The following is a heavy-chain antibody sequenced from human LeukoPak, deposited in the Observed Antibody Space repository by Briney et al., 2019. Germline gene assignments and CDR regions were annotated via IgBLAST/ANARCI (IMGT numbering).Heavy chain of an antibody. CDR1: GFTFSSYS. CDR3: AKEKRVYCTNGVCYSPPFGY. J-gene: IGHJ4*02. D-gene: IGHD2-8*01. CDR2: ISSSSSTI. Sequence: GGSLRLSCAASGFTFSSYSMNWVRQARGKGLEWVSYISSSSSTIYYADSVKGRFTISRDNAKNSLYLQMNSLRDEDTAVYYCAKEKRVYCTNGVCYSPPFGYWGQGTLVTVSS. V-gene: IGHV3-48*02.